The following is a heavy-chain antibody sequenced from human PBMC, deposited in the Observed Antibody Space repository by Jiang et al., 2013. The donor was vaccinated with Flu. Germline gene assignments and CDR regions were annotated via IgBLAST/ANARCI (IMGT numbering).Heavy chain of an antibody. CDR1: GGIFNSYA. V-gene: IGHV1-69*06. CDR2: IIPFFGTA. D-gene: IGHD3-3*02. CDR3: ARYVTPWSISNYYYDGMDV. J-gene: IGHJ6*02. Sequence: VQLVESGAEVKKPGSSVKVSCKASGGIFNSYAISWVRQAPGQGLEWMGRIIPFFGTADYAQNFQGRVTISADKSTSIAYMDLTSLRSEDTAVYYCARYVTPWSISNYYYDGMDVWGQGTTVTVSS.